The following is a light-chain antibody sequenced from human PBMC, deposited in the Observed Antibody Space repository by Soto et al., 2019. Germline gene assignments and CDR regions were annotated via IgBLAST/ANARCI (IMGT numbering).Light chain of an antibody. CDR3: QQTYNTPLT. Sequence: DIQMTQSPSSLSASVGDKVTITCRASQNVASYLNWYQQKLGTAPKVLIYATSTLKTGVPSRFGGSGSGTEFILTITSLQPEDFATYYCQQTYNTPLTFGGGTKVEIK. CDR1: QNVASY. V-gene: IGKV1-39*01. J-gene: IGKJ4*01. CDR2: ATS.